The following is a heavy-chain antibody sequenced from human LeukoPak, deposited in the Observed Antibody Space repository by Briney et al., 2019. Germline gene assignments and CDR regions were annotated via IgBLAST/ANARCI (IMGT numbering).Heavy chain of an antibody. D-gene: IGHD6-13*01. V-gene: IGHV1-18*01. J-gene: IGHJ4*02. CDR1: GYTFSSYG. CDR2: ISTYNGNT. Sequence: GASVKVSCKASGYTFSSYGISWVRQAPGQGLEWMGWISTYNGNTNYAQKLQGRVTMTTDTSTSTAYMELRSLRSDDTAVYYCAAYSSSWSRFDYWGQGTLVTVSS. CDR3: AAYSSSWSRFDY.